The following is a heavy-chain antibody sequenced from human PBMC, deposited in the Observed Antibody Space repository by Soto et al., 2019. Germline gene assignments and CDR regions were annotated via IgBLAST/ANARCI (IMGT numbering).Heavy chain of an antibody. V-gene: IGHV5-51*01. D-gene: IGHD1-26*01. CDR1: GYRFTNYW. CDR2: IYPGDSDS. J-gene: IGHJ6*02. CDR3: ARLVGATHGMDV. Sequence: GESLKISCENSGYRFTNYWIAWVRKMPGKGLEWMGIIYPGDSDSRYSPSFQGQVTISADKSFSTAYLQWSSLKASDTAIYYCARLVGATHGMDVWGQGTTVTVSS.